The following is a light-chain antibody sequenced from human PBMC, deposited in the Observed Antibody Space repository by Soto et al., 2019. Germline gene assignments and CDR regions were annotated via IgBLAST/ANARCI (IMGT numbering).Light chain of an antibody. CDR2: KAS. Sequence: DIQLTQSPSTLSASVGDRVTITCRASQSINSWLAWYQQRPGKAPKLLIYKASSLQSGVPSRFSGSGAWTEFTLTISRLQPDDFATYYCQQYDTYPHTFGQGTKLEIK. CDR3: QQYDTYPHT. J-gene: IGKJ2*01. CDR1: QSINSW. V-gene: IGKV1-5*03.